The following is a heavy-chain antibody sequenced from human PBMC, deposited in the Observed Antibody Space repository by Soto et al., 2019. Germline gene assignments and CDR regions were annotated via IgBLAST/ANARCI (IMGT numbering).Heavy chain of an antibody. V-gene: IGHV3-7*03. Sequence: ESGGGLVQPGGSLRLSCAASGFTFSSYWMSWVRQAPGKGLAWVANIKQDGSEKYYVDSVKGRFTISRDNAKNSLYLQMNSLRAEDTAVYYCARDLADFWSGYYSPDAFDIWGQGTMVTVSS. CDR1: GFTFSSYW. CDR2: IKQDGSEK. D-gene: IGHD3-3*01. J-gene: IGHJ3*02. CDR3: ARDLADFWSGYYSPDAFDI.